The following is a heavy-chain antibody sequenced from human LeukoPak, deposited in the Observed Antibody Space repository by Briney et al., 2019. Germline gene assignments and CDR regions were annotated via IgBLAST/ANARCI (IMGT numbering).Heavy chain of an antibody. Sequence: GESLKISCKGSGYSFTSYWIGWVRQMPGKGLEWMGIIYPGDSDTRYSPSFQGQVAISADKSISTAYLQWSSLKASDTAMYYCARLGFLEWFALSNYFDYWGQGTLVTVSS. CDR3: ARLGFLEWFALSNYFDY. V-gene: IGHV5-51*01. CDR1: GYSFTSYW. CDR2: IYPGDSDT. D-gene: IGHD3-3*01. J-gene: IGHJ4*02.